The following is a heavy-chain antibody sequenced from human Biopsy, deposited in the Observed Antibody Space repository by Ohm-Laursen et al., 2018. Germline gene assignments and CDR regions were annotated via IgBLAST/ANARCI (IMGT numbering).Heavy chain of an antibody. V-gene: IGHV4-34*01. CDR1: SASFSDYY. CDR3: GRVWLWRGYGMDV. D-gene: IGHD6-19*01. CDR2: INHRGST. Sequence: GTLSLTWAVYSASFSDYYWTWVRQSPGKGLEWIGEINHRGSTNYNPSLRSRVTISVDTSKNQFSLSLRSVTAADTAVYYCGRVWLWRGYGMDVWGQGTTVTVSS. J-gene: IGHJ6*02.